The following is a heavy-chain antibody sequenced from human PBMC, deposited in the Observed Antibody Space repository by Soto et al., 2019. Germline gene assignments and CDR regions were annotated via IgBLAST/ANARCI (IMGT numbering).Heavy chain of an antibody. CDR1: GGSIDSGAFS. CDR3: ARIHWAQSSLDY. CDR2: VTHSGTA. Sequence: LSLTCAVSGGSIDSGAFSLSWIRQPPGKGLEWIGYVTHSGTAYSIPSLNGRLTLSVDSSQTQFSLKLTSVTAADSAFYYCARIHWAQSSLDYWGRGILVTVSS. J-gene: IGHJ4*02. D-gene: IGHD6-19*01. V-gene: IGHV4-30-2*01.